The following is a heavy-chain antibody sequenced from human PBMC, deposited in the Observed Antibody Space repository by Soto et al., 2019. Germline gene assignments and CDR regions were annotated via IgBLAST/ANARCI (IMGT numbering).Heavy chain of an antibody. CDR2: MNPNSGNT. V-gene: IGHV1-8*01. J-gene: IGHJ6*02. CDR1: GYTFTSYD. CDR3: AREGGYDFWSGYYPYYYYGMDV. Sequence: ASVKVSCKASGYTFTSYDINWVRQATGQGLEWMGWMNPNSGNTGYAQKFQGRVTMTRNTSISTAYMELSSLRSEDTAVYYCAREGGYDFWSGYYPYYYYGMDVWGQGTTVTVYS. D-gene: IGHD3-3*01.